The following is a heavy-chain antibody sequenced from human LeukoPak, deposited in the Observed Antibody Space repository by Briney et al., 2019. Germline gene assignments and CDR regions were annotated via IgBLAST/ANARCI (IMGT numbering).Heavy chain of an antibody. D-gene: IGHD1-1*01. V-gene: IGHV3-48*02. CDR2: ISGGSSTI. Sequence: GGSLRLSCVASGFTFTSYSMNWLRQAPGKGLEWVSYISGGSSTIYYAGSVKGRCTISRDNAKNSLYLQMNSLRDEDTAVYYCARDLEATGPNWFDPWGQGTLVTVSS. CDR1: GFTFTSYS. J-gene: IGHJ5*02. CDR3: ARDLEATGPNWFDP.